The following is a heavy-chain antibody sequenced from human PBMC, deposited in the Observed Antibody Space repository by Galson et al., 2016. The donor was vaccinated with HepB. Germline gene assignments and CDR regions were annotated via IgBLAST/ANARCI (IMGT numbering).Heavy chain of an antibody. CDR2: IKKDSSEK. CDR3: APGLLAWGGLTF. Sequence: SLRLSCAASGFTFSSYWITWVRQAPGKGLEWVASIKKDSSEKNYVDSVKGRFTVSRDNAKNSLYLQMNSLRGEDTAVYYCAPGLLAWGGLTFGGQGTLVTVSS. J-gene: IGHJ4*02. D-gene: IGHD2-21*01. CDR1: GFTFSSYW. V-gene: IGHV3-7*01.